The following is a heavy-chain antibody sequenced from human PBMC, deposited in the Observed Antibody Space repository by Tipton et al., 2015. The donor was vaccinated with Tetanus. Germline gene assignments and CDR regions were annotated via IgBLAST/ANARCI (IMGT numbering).Heavy chain of an antibody. J-gene: IGHJ4*02. CDR1: GYSFTNYW. Sequence: QLVQSGAEVKKPGESLKISCKGSGYSFTNYWIAWVRQMPGKGLEWMGSLYPGDSDIRYSTSFPGKVTISAAKYTSTDYLQWSSLKASDTCMYYSVRHGGYGTGLYLFYAVDYWGQGTPVTVSS. V-gene: IGHV5-51*01. CDR3: VRHGGYGTGLYLFYAVDY. D-gene: IGHD2-8*02. CDR2: LYPGDSDI.